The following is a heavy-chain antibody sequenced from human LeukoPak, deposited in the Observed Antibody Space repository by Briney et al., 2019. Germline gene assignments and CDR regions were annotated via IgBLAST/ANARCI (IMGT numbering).Heavy chain of an antibody. CDR1: GGSISSGGYS. D-gene: IGHD5-24*01. V-gene: IGHV4-30-4*07. J-gene: IGHJ6*03. Sequence: SETLSLTCAVSGGSISSGGYSWSWIRQPPGKGLEWIGYIYYSGSTYYNPSLKSRVTISVDTSKNQFSLKLSSVTAADTAVYYCARTDGYNSYYMDVWGKGTTVTVSS. CDR2: IYYSGST. CDR3: ARTDGYNSYYMDV.